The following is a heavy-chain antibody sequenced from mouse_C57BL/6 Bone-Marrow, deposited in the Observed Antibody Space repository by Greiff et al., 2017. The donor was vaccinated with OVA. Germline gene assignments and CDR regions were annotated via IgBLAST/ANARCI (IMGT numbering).Heavy chain of an antibody. V-gene: IGHV1-61*01. Sequence: QVQLQQPGAELVRPGSSVKLSCKASGYTFTSYWMDWVKQRPGQGLEWIGNIYPSDSETHYNQKFKDKATLTVDKSSSTAYMQLSSLTSEDSAVYYCASKGGLRREYYAMDYWGQGTSVTVSS. CDR1: GYTFTSYW. D-gene: IGHD2-2*01. CDR3: ASKGGLRREYYAMDY. CDR2: IYPSDSET. J-gene: IGHJ4*01.